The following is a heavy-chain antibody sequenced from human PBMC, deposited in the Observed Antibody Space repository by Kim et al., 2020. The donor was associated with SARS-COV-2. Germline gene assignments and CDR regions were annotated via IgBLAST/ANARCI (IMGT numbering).Heavy chain of an antibody. CDR3: AKRARITMVRGVRGEYYYGMDV. CDR2: ISGSGGST. J-gene: IGHJ6*02. D-gene: IGHD3-10*01. CDR1: GFTFSSYA. V-gene: IGHV3-23*01. Sequence: GGSLRLSCAASGFTFSSYAMSWVRQAPEKGLEWVSAISGSGGSTYYADSVKGRFTISRDNSKNTLYLQMNSLRAEDTAVYYCAKRARITMVRGVRGEYYYGMDVWGQGTTVTVSS.